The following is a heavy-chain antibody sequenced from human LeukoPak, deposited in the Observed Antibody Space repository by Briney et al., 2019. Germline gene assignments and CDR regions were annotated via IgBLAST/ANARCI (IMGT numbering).Heavy chain of an antibody. CDR2: INHSGRT. V-gene: IGHV4-34*01. Sequence: SETLSLTCAVYGGSFSGYYWRWIRQPPGKGLEWIGEINHSGRTNYNPSLKSRVTISVDTSKNQFSLKLSSVTAADTAVYYCARRRYGGNANFDYWGQGTLVTVSS. D-gene: IGHD4-23*01. J-gene: IGHJ4*02. CDR3: ARRRYGGNANFDY. CDR1: GGSFSGYY.